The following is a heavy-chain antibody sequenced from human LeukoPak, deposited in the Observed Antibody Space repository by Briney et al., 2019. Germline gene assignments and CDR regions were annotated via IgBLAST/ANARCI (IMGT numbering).Heavy chain of an antibody. D-gene: IGHD4-17*01. CDR3: ARDGYGDSYYYYYGMDV. V-gene: IGHV1-69*04. CDR1: GGTFSSYA. J-gene: IGHJ6*02. Sequence: SVKVSCKASGGTFSSYAISWVRQAPGQGLDWMGRIIPILGIANYAQKFQGRVTITADKSTSTAYMELSSLRSEDTAVYYCARDGYGDSYYYYYGMDVWGQGTTVTVSS. CDR2: IIPILGIA.